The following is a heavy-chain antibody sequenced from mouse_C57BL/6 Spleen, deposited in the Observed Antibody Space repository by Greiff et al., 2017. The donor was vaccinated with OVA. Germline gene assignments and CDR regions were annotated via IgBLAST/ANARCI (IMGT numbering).Heavy chain of an antibody. CDR2: ISYDGSN. CDR3: ARLTGTSFDY. CDR1: GYSITSGYY. J-gene: IGHJ2*01. V-gene: IGHV3-6*01. D-gene: IGHD4-1*01. Sequence: DVKLQESGPGLVKPSQSLSLTCSVTGYSITSGYYWNWIRQFPGNKLEWMGYISYDGSNNYNPSLKNRISITRDTSKNQFFLKLNSVTTEDTATYYCARLTGTSFDYWGQGTTLTVSS.